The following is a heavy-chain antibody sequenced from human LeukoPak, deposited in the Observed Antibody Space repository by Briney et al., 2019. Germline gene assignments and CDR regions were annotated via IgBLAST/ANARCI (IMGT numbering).Heavy chain of an antibody. CDR2: IPYDGSNK. CDR3: AKLVAVAGPFDY. CDR1: GFTFSSYG. Sequence: GGSLRLSCAASGFTFSSYGMHWVRQAPGKGLEWVAVIPYDGSNKYYADSVKGRFTISRDNSKNTLYLQMNSLRAEDTAVYYCAKLVAVAGPFDYWGQGTLVTVSS. V-gene: IGHV3-30*18. J-gene: IGHJ4*02. D-gene: IGHD6-19*01.